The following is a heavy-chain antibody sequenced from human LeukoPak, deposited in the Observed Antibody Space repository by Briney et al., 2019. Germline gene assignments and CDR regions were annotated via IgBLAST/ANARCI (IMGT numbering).Heavy chain of an antibody. CDR1: GFTFSSYS. Sequence: GGSLRLSCAASGFTFSSYSMNWVRQAPGKGLEWVSSISSSSSYMYYADSVKGRFTMSRDNAENSLYLQMNSLRAEDTAVYYCARDIRGYSYGDFDYWGQGTLVTVSS. CDR2: ISSSSSYM. J-gene: IGHJ4*02. CDR3: ARDIRGYSYGDFDY. D-gene: IGHD5-18*01. V-gene: IGHV3-21*01.